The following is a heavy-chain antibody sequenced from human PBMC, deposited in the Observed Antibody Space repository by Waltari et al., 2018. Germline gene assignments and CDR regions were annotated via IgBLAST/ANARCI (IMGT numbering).Heavy chain of an antibody. J-gene: IGHJ5*02. V-gene: IGHV1-69*02. CDR3: ARGIFGVVIPGHWFDP. CDR2: IIPILGIA. Sequence: QVQLVQSGAEVKKPGSSVKVSCTASGGTFSSYTISWVLQAPGQGLEWMGRIIPILGIANYAQKFQGRVTITADKSTSTAYMELSSLRSEDTAVYYCARGIFGVVIPGHWFDPWGQGTLVTVSS. D-gene: IGHD3-3*01. CDR1: GGTFSSYT.